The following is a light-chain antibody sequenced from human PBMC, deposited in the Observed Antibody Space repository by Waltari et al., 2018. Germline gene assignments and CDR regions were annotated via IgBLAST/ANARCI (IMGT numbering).Light chain of an antibody. CDR3: SSYSTGNFYV. CDR1: SHDFGGYNF. V-gene: IGLV2-14*03. Sequence: QSALTQPASVSGSLGQSIIVSCTGSSHDFGGYNFVSWYQQLPRRAPKLIFYEYSRRPSGVSNRFSGSKSGNTASLTISGLQSEDEADYSCSSYSTGNFYVFGSGTKVTVL. CDR2: EYS. J-gene: IGLJ1*01.